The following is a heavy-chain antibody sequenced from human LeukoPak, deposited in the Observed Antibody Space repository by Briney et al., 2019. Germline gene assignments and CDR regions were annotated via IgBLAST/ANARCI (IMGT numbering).Heavy chain of an antibody. D-gene: IGHD1-26*01. J-gene: IGHJ5*02. Sequence: SETLSLTCTVSGGSISSYYWSWIRQPPGKGLELIGFISYSGSTNYNPSLKSRVTISVDTSKNQFSLKLSSVTAADTAVYYCARVPVNIWENWFDPWGQGTLVTVSS. CDR3: ARVPVNIWENWFDP. V-gene: IGHV4-59*12. CDR2: ISYSGST. CDR1: GGSISSYY.